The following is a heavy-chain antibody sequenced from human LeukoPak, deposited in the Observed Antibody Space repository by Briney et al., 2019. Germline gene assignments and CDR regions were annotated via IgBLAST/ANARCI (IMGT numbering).Heavy chain of an antibody. Sequence: ASVRVSCTAFRYTFSRSAMKWVREAPGHGGEWRGWIKTETGEPTYAPGFTGRFAFSLDTSARTAYLQISSLKAEDTAVYYCARGTYSSTWPNKFWGEGTMVTVSS. CDR1: RYTFSRSA. CDR3: ARGTYSSTWPNKF. V-gene: IGHV7-4-1*02. J-gene: IGHJ3*01. D-gene: IGHD6-13*01. CDR2: IKTETGEP.